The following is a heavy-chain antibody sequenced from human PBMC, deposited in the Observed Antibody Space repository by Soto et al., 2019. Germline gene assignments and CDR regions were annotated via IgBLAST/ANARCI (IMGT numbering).Heavy chain of an antibody. D-gene: IGHD6-19*01. Sequence: SVKVSCKASGGTFSSYAIGWVRQAPGQGLEWMGGIIPIFGTSNYAQKFQGRVTITADKSTSTAYMELSSLRSEDTAVYYCARDIGVASKGNYYYGMDVWGQGTTVTVSS. J-gene: IGHJ6*02. CDR2: IIPIFGTS. CDR3: ARDIGVASKGNYYYGMDV. V-gene: IGHV1-69*06. CDR1: GGTFSSYA.